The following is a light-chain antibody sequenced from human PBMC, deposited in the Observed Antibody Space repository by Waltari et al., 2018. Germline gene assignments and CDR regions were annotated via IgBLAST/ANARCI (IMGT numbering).Light chain of an antibody. CDR2: EVT. V-gene: IGLV2-23*02. J-gene: IGLJ1*01. CDR1: SSDVGSYNL. CDR3: CSYAGSSTFPYV. Sequence: QSALTQPASVSGSPGQSITISCTGTSSDVGSYNLVSWYQHHPGKAPKLKNYEVTKRPSGVSKRFSCAKSGNTASLTIAGLQAGDEADYYCCSYAGSSTFPYVFGTGTKVTVL.